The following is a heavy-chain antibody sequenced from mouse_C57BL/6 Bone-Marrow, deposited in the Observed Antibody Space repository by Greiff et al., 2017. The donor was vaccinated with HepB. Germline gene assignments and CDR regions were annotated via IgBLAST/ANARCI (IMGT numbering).Heavy chain of an antibody. CDR2: IYPGDGDT. J-gene: IGHJ4*01. CDR3: ARSATVVARYYAMDY. Sequence: QVQLQQSGPELVKPGASVKISCKASGYAFSSSWMNWVKQRPGKGLEWIGRIYPGDGDTNYNGKFKGKATLTADKSSSTAYMQLSSLTSEDSAVYFCARSATVVARYYAMDYWGQGTSVTVSS. D-gene: IGHD1-1*01. V-gene: IGHV1-82*01. CDR1: GYAFSSSW.